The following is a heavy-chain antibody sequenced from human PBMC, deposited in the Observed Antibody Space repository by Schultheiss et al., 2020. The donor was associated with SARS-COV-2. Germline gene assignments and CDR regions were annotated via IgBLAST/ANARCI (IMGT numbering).Heavy chain of an antibody. CDR2: IYYSGNT. Sequence: SETLSLTCTVSGGSISSGGYYWSWIRQHPGKGLEWIGYIYYSGNTYYNPSLKSRVTISVDTSKNQFSLKLSSVTAADTAVYYCARIQWLGYPPFDYWGQGTLVTVSS. CDR3: ARIQWLGYPPFDY. J-gene: IGHJ4*02. V-gene: IGHV4-31*03. CDR1: GGSISSGGYY. D-gene: IGHD6-19*01.